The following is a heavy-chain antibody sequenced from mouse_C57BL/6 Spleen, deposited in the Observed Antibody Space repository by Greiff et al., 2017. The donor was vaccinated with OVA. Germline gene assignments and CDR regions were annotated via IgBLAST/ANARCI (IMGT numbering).Heavy chain of an antibody. CDR3: ASRGYRFAY. V-gene: IGHV3-6*01. CDR2: ISYDGSN. CDR1: GYSITSGYY. J-gene: IGHJ3*01. Sequence: EVQLQQSGPGLVKPSQSLSLTCSVTGYSITSGYYWNWIRQLPGNKLEWMGYISYDGSNNYNPSLKNRIPITRDTSKNQLFLKLNSVTTEDTATYYCASRGYRFAYWGQGTLVTVSA. D-gene: IGHD2-14*01.